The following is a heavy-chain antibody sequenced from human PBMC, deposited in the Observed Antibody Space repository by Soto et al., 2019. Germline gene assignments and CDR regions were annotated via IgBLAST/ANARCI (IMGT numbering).Heavy chain of an antibody. D-gene: IGHD6-19*01. CDR3: AKVLLTYTSGWYHPHFDY. CDR2: VSNDGSNK. CDR1: GFTFSSYV. V-gene: IGHV3-30*18. J-gene: IGHJ4*02. Sequence: PGRSLRLSCAASGFTFSSYVMHWVRQAPGKGLEWVAVVSNDGSNKDYADSVEGRFTISRDNSKNTLYLQMNSLRAEDTAVYYCAKVLLTYTSGWYHPHFDYWGQGTLVTVSS.